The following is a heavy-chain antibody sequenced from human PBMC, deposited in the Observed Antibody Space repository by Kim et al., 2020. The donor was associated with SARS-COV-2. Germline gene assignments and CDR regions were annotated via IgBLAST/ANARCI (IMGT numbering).Heavy chain of an antibody. CDR1: GVSLNSGGSY. Sequence: SETLSLTCKVSGVSLNSGGSYWGWVRHHPERGLECLGFMYKSGTTYYDPSLKSRISMSMDASKNEFSLRLSSVTAADTAMYYCAKGVERGLCRCDDCRGYDVFDVWGQGTLVSVSS. CDR3: AKGVERGLCRCDDCRGYDVFDV. CDR2: MYKSGTT. J-gene: IGHJ3*01. V-gene: IGHV4-31*03. D-gene: IGHD2-21*02.